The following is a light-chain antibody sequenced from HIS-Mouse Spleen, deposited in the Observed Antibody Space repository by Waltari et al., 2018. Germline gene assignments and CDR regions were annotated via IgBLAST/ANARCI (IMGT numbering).Light chain of an antibody. CDR1: KLGDKY. Sequence: SYELTQPPSVSVSPGQTASITCSGDKLGDKYACWYQQKPGQSPVLDIYQDSKRASGIAERFSGANSGNTATLTISGTQAMDEADYYCQAWDSSYSVFGGGTKLTVL. CDR3: QAWDSSYSV. CDR2: QDS. V-gene: IGLV3-1*01. J-gene: IGLJ2*01.